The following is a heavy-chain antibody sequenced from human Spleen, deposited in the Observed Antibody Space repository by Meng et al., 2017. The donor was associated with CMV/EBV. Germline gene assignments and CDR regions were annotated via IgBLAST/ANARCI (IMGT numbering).Heavy chain of an antibody. CDR2: ISSSSSYI. Sequence: GESLKISCAASGFTFSSYSMNWVRQAPGKGLEWVSSISSSSSYIYYADSVKGRFTISRDNAKNSLYLQMNSLRAEDTAVYYCVRDGLSAMSFWGQGTLVTVSS. V-gene: IGHV3-21*01. D-gene: IGHD3/OR15-3a*01. J-gene: IGHJ4*02. CDR3: VRDGLSAMSF. CDR1: GFTFSSYS.